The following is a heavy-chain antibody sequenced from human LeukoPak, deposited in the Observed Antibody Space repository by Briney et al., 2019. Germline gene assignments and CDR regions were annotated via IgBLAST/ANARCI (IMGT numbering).Heavy chain of an antibody. J-gene: IGHJ5*02. CDR3: ARHKWSRHHNWFDP. D-gene: IGHD2-8*01. CDR2: INSVATSI. Sequence: GGSLRLSCVASGFNFSDSYMAWLREAPGRGLEWISHINSVATSISYADSVQGRFTVSRDNAKNSLYLHMNTLRVEETAVYFCARHKWSRHHNWFDPWGQGTLFTVSS. CDR1: GFNFSDSY. V-gene: IGHV3-11*01.